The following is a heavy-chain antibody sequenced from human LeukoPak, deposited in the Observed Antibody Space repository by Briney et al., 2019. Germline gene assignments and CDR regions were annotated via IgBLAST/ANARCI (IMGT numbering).Heavy chain of an antibody. Sequence: GGSLRLSCAASGFTFSSYWMSWVRQAPGKGLEWVANIKQDGSEKYYVDSVKGRFTISRENAKNSLYLQMNSLRAEDTAVYYCARSSSGSGGYYMDVWGKGTTVTVSS. D-gene: IGHD1-26*01. V-gene: IGHV3-7*01. CDR1: GFTFSSYW. J-gene: IGHJ6*03. CDR3: ARSSSGSGGYYMDV. CDR2: IKQDGSEK.